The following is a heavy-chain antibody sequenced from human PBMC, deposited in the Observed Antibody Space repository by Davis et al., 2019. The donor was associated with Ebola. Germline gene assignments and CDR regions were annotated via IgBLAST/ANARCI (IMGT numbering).Heavy chain of an antibody. CDR1: GGSISSSSYY. CDR3: ATGHRYGSMVYGLDV. CDR2: IFYNRRT. Sequence: MPSETLSLTCTVSGGSISSSSYYWGWIRQPPGKGLEWIGNIFYNRRTYYNVSLKSRVTISVDTSKNQFSLKLSSVTAADTAVYYCATGHRYGSMVYGLDVWGQGTTVTVSS. D-gene: IGHD5-18*01. J-gene: IGHJ6*02. V-gene: IGHV4-39*01.